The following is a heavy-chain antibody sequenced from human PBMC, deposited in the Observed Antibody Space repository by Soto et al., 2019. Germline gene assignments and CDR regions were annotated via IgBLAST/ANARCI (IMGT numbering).Heavy chain of an antibody. J-gene: IGHJ4*02. CDR3: RRQYDY. CDR1: GGSISRSGYH. CDR2: ISDSGTT. V-gene: IGHV4-39*01. Sequence: QLQLQESGPGLVKPSETLSLTCSVSGGSISRSGYHWGWIRQPPGKGLEWIGSISDSGTTYYSSSLKSRVTISVDTSKNQLSLKLSSVTAADAAVYYCRRQYDYWGQGTLVTVSS.